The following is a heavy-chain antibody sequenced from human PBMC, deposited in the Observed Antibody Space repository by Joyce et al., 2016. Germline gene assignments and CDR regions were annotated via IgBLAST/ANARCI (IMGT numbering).Heavy chain of an antibody. D-gene: IGHD2-15*01. CDR2: ISYDGNTK. J-gene: IGHJ4*02. CDR1: GFTFTAYP. Sequence: QVHLMESGGGVVQPGRSLRLSCAASGFTFTAYPMYWVRQAPGKGLEWVEVISYDGNTKYYTDSVKGRFTISRDNSKNTLYLQMNSLRVEDTAVYYCARDVNSRGYFDYWGQGTLVIVSS. V-gene: IGHV3-30-3*01. CDR3: ARDVNSRGYFDY.